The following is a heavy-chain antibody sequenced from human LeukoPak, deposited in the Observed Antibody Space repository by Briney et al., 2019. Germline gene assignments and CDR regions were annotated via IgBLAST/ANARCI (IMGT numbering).Heavy chain of an antibody. D-gene: IGHD6-13*01. Sequence: SETLSLTCTVSGYSISSGYYWGWIRQPPGKGLEWIGSIYHSGSTYYNPSLKSRVTISVDTSKNQFSLKLSSVTAADTAVYYCARAYPDTRSLAAPDYWGQGTLVTVSS. CDR1: GYSISSGYY. CDR2: IYHSGST. J-gene: IGHJ4*02. V-gene: IGHV4-38-2*02. CDR3: ARAYPDTRSLAAPDY.